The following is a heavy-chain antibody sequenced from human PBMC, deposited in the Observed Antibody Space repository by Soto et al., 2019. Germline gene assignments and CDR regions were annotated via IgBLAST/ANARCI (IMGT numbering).Heavy chain of an antibody. J-gene: IGHJ4*02. CDR2: INPNSGGT. Sequence: ASVKVSCKASGYTFTGYYMHWVRQAPGQGLEWMGWINPNSGGTNYAQKFQGRVTMTRDTSISTAYMELSRLRSDDTAVYYCAPRARTMFRAVINVGFDYWGQGTLVTVSS. CDR3: APRARTMFRAVINVGFDY. CDR1: GYTFTGYY. D-gene: IGHD3-10*01. V-gene: IGHV1-2*02.